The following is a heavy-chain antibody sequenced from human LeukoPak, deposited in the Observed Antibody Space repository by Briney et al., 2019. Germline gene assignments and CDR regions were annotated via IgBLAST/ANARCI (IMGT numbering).Heavy chain of an antibody. Sequence: GGSLRLSCAASGFTVSSSYMSWVRQAPGKGLEWVSVIYIGGSTYCADSVKGRFTISRDNSKNTLYLQMNSLRAEDTAVYYCASSYCGGGSCYWGSHYGMDVWGQGTTVTVSS. CDR3: ASSYCGGGSCYWGSHYGMDV. CDR1: GFTVSSSY. D-gene: IGHD2-15*01. V-gene: IGHV3-53*01. CDR2: IYIGGST. J-gene: IGHJ6*02.